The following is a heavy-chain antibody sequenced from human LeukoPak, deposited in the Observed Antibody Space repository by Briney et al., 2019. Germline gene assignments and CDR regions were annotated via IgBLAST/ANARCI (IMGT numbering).Heavy chain of an antibody. Sequence: PSETLSLTCTVSGGSINNYYWSWIRQPPGKGLEYIGYIYYSGSTNYNPSLKSRVTISVDTSKNQFSLKLSSVTAADTALYYCARHSTSGGYNLAADYWGQGTLVTVSS. CDR1: GGSINNYY. V-gene: IGHV4-59*08. CDR2: IYYSGST. D-gene: IGHD5-24*01. CDR3: ARHSTSGGYNLAADY. J-gene: IGHJ4*02.